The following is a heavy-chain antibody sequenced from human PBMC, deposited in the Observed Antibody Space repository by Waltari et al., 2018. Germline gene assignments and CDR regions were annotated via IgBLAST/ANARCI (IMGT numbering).Heavy chain of an antibody. Sequence: QVQLQESGPGLVKPSETLSLTCTVSGYSISSGYYWGWLRQPPGKGLEWIGSIYHSGSTYYNPSLKSRVTISVDTSKNQFSLKLSSVTAADTAVYYCARGGEYSGSYSGHWGQGTLVTVSS. CDR2: IYHSGST. CDR3: ARGGEYSGSYSGH. D-gene: IGHD1-26*01. CDR1: GYSISSGYY. J-gene: IGHJ4*02. V-gene: IGHV4-38-2*02.